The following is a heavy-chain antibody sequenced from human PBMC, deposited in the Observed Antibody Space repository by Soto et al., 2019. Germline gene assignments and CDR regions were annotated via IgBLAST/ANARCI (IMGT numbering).Heavy chain of an antibody. Sequence: EVQLAETGGGLIQPGGSLRLSCAASGFTVSETYMSWVRQAPGKGLEWVSVIYSRGTTYYADSVKGRFTISRDTSKNTVYLQMNRLRVEDTAVYYCARDRYGMDVWGQGTMVTVSS. V-gene: IGHV3-53*02. CDR1: GFTVSETY. J-gene: IGHJ6*02. CDR3: ARDRYGMDV. CDR2: IYSRGTT.